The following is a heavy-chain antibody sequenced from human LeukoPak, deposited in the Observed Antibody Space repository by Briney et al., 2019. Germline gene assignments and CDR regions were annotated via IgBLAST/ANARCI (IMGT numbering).Heavy chain of an antibody. Sequence: GASVTVSCTESGDTFTIYYMHWVRQAPGQGLEWMGLINPSGGSTNYAQMFQGTVTMTRDTSTSTVYMELSSLRSEDTAVYYCARDLEVVPAFSFDYWGQGTLVTVSS. CDR1: GDTFTIYY. D-gene: IGHD2-2*01. CDR3: ARDLEVVPAFSFDY. CDR2: INPSGGST. J-gene: IGHJ4*02. V-gene: IGHV1-46*01.